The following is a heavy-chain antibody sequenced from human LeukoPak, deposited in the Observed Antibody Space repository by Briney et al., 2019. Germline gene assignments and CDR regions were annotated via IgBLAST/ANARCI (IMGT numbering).Heavy chain of an antibody. V-gene: IGHV4-59*01. CDR2: IYYSGST. Sequence: KPSETLSLTCTVSGGSISSYYWSWIRQPPGKGLEWIGYIYYSGSTYYNPSLKSRVTISVDTSKNQFSLKLSSVTAADTAVYYCAASSDGSYSSYWGQGTLVTVSS. D-gene: IGHD1-26*01. CDR3: AASSDGSYSSY. J-gene: IGHJ4*02. CDR1: GGSISSYY.